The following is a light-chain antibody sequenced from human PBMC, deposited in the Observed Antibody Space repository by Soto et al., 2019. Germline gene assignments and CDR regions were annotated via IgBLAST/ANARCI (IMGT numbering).Light chain of an antibody. Sequence: VLTLSPGTLSLSPGERATLSCRASQSVSSSYLAWYQQKPGQAPRLLIYGASSRATGIPDRFSGSGSGTEFTLTISSLQSEDFAVYYCQQYNDWPPITFGQGTRLEIK. V-gene: IGKV3-20*01. CDR3: QQYNDWPPIT. J-gene: IGKJ5*01. CDR1: QSVSSSY. CDR2: GAS.